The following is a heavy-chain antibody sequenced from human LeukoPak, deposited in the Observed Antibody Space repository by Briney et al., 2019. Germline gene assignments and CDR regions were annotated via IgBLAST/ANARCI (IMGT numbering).Heavy chain of an antibody. CDR1: GGSISSYY. J-gene: IGHJ4*02. CDR3: ARHDDWATGRYSFDY. D-gene: IGHD1-26*01. Sequence: SETLSLTCTVSGGSISSYYWSWIRQSPGKGLEWIAYVFYSGTNKYNPSLKSRVTPSVDTSKNQFSLKLNSVAAADTAIYYCARHDDWATGRYSFDYWGQGTLVTVSS. V-gene: IGHV4-59*08. CDR2: VFYSGTN.